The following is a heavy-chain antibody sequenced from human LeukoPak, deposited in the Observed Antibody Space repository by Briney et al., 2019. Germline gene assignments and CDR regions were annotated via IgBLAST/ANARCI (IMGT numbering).Heavy chain of an antibody. CDR1: GFNFDDYA. Sequence: GGSLRLSCSASGFNFDDYAMHWVRQAPGKGLEWVSLISGGGGSTYIDSVKGRFSISRDNSKNSLYLQMNSLRSEDTALYYCAKAYSAHDSHSNYGMDVWGQGTTVTVSS. V-gene: IGHV3-43*02. CDR3: AKAYSAHDSHSNYGMDV. CDR2: ISGGGGST. J-gene: IGHJ6*01. D-gene: IGHD5-12*01.